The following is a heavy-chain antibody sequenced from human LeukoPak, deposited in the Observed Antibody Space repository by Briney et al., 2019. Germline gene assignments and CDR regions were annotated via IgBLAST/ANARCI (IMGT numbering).Heavy chain of an antibody. CDR3: ARDWVAGVPFDAFDI. CDR1: GFILSSYW. V-gene: IGHV3-7*03. J-gene: IGHJ3*02. D-gene: IGHD3-10*01. Sequence: QTGGSLRLSCAASGFILSSYWMSWVRQAPGKGLEWVADIKEDGSEKYYVDSVKGRFTISRDNAKNSLYLHMNSLTAEDTAMYYCARDWVAGVPFDAFDIWGQGTMVSVSS. CDR2: IKEDGSEK.